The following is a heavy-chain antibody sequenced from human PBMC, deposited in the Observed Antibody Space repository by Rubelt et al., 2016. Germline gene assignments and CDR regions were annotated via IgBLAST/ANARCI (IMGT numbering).Heavy chain of an antibody. D-gene: IGHD3-22*01. CDR3: ARDYDFNTDS. CDR2: ISGNGVNT. J-gene: IGHJ4*02. CDR1: GFTLSSYA. Sequence: EVQLVESGGGFVQPGGSLRLSCAASGFTLSSYAMSWVRQAPGKGLEWVSAISGNGVNTHYADSVQGRFTISRDNSKKPLIMQISSLRGEDTAVYCCARDYDFNTDSWGPGTLVTVSS. V-gene: IGHV3-23*04.